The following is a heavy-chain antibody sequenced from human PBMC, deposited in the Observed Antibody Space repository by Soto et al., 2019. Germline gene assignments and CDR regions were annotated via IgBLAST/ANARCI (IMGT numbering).Heavy chain of an antibody. CDR3: AKDTARTIPSPPYY. J-gene: IGHJ4*02. Sequence: PGGSLRLSCAASGFTFISYAMSWVRQAPGKGLEWVSAISGSGGSTYYADSVKGRFTISRDNSKNTLYLQMNSLRAEDTAVYYCAKDTARTIPSPPYYWGQGTLVTVSS. V-gene: IGHV3-23*01. D-gene: IGHD2-21*01. CDR1: GFTFISYA. CDR2: ISGSGGST.